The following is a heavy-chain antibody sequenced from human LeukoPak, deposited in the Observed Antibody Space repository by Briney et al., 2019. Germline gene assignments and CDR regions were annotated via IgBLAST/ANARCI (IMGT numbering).Heavy chain of an antibody. CDR1: GYTFTSYG. Sequence: ASVKVSCKASGYTFTSYGISWVRQAPGQGLEWMGWISAYNGNTNYAQKLQGRVTMTIDTSTSTAYMELRSLRSDDTAVYYCARTYYDFWSGNWFDPWGQGTLVTVSS. CDR2: ISAYNGNT. D-gene: IGHD3-3*01. V-gene: IGHV1-18*01. J-gene: IGHJ5*02. CDR3: ARTYYDFWSGNWFDP.